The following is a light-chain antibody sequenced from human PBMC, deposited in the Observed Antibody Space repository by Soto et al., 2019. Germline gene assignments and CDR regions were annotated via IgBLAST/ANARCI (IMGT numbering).Light chain of an antibody. CDR2: KAS. CDR3: PQHHSFSWT. CDR1: QSIYTW. J-gene: IGKJ1*01. Sequence: STLSASVGDRVTITCRASQSIYTWLAWYQQKPGKAPKLLIYKASSLESGVPSRFSGSGSGTEFTLAISSLQPDDFATYYCPQHHSFSWTFGHATKVDIK. V-gene: IGKV1-5*03.